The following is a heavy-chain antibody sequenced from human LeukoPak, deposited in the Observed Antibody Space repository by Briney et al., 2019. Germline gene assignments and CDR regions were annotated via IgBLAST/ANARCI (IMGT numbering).Heavy chain of an antibody. Sequence: SETLSLTCTVSGGSISSYYWSWIRQPPGKGLEWIGYIYYSESTNYNPSLKSRVTISVDTSKNQFSLKLSSVTAADTAVYYCARGPPTDYWGQGTLVTVSS. CDR2: IYYSEST. CDR1: GGSISSYY. J-gene: IGHJ4*02. V-gene: IGHV4-59*01. CDR3: ARGPPTDY.